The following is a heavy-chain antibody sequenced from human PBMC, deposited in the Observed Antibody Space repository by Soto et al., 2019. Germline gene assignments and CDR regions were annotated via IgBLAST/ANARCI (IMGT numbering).Heavy chain of an antibody. CDR2: INSGGDT. CDR3: ARGGDSYGYGAYYSYGMDV. V-gene: IGHV3-66*01. J-gene: IGHJ6*02. Sequence: EVQLVESGGGLVQPGGSLRLSCAASGFGVSNNYMSWVRQAPGKGLEWVSAINSGGDTYYADSVKGRFTISRDNSKNTVYLQMNSVGDEDTAVYYCARGGDSYGYGAYYSYGMDVWGQGTTVTVSS. CDR1: GFGVSNNY. D-gene: IGHD5-18*01.